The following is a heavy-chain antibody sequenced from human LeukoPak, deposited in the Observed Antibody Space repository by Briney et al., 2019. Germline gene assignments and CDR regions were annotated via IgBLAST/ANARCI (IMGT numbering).Heavy chain of an antibody. J-gene: IGHJ5*02. CDR1: GGSISSGGYY. D-gene: IGHD3-16*01. V-gene: IGHV4-31*03. CDR2: IYYSGST. CDR3: ARDLKDYVPGWFDP. Sequence: SETLSLTCTVSGGSISSGGYYWSWIRQHPGKGLEWIGYIYYSGSTYYNPSLKSRVTISVDTSKNQFSLKLSSVTAADTAVYYCARDLKDYVPGWFDPWGQGTLVTVSS.